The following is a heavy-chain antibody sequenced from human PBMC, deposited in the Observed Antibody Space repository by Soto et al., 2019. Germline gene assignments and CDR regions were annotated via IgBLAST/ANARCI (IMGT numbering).Heavy chain of an antibody. V-gene: IGHV1-69*01. D-gene: IGHD2-8*01. J-gene: IGHJ6*02. CDR2: IIPIFGTA. CDR3: ARDKLGYCTNGVCYGGYYYGMDV. CDR1: GGTFSSYA. Sequence: QVQLVQSGAEVKKPGSSVKVSCKASGGTFSSYAISWVRQAPGQGLEWMGGIIPIFGTANYAQKFQGRVTITADESTSTAYMELSSRRSEDTAVYYCARDKLGYCTNGVCYGGYYYGMDVWGQGTKVTVSS.